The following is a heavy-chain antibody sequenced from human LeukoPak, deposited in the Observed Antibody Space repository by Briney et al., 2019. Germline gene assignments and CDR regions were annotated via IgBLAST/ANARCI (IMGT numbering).Heavy chain of an antibody. D-gene: IGHD3-22*01. CDR3: AKDGKGSNAYYYADH. CDR1: GFTFDHYT. J-gene: IGHJ4*02. CDR2: ISWDGVST. V-gene: IGHV3-43*01. Sequence: GGSLRLSCAASGFTFDHYTMHWVRHAPGKGLEWVSLISWDGVSTYYAGSVKGRFTISRDNRKNSVSLQMNSLRTEDTALYYCAKDGKGSNAYYYADHWGQGTLVTVSS.